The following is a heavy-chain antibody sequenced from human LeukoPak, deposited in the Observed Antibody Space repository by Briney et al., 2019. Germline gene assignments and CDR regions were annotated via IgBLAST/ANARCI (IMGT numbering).Heavy chain of an antibody. V-gene: IGHV3-21*01. CDR2: ISSSSSYI. CDR3: ARDRGYYYGSGSHFDY. D-gene: IGHD3-10*01. CDR1: GFTFSDYY. Sequence: GGSLRLSCAASGFTFSDYYMSWVRQAPGKGLEWVSSISSSSSYIYHADSVKGRFTISRDNAKNSLYLQMNSLRAEDTAVYYCARDRGYYYGSGSHFDYWGQGTLVTVSS. J-gene: IGHJ4*02.